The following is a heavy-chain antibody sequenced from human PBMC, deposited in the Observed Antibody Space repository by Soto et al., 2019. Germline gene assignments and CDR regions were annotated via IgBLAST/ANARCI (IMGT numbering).Heavy chain of an antibody. Sequence: GGSLRLSCAASGFTFSSYSMNWVRQAPGKGLEWVSYISSSSSTIYYADSAKGRFTISRDNAKNSLYLQIHTLRAEDTAVYYCAKVSSSWYAGFFDLWGQGTLVTVSS. D-gene: IGHD6-13*01. CDR1: GFTFSSYS. CDR3: AKVSSSWYAGFFDL. CDR2: ISSSSSTI. J-gene: IGHJ4*02. V-gene: IGHV3-48*01.